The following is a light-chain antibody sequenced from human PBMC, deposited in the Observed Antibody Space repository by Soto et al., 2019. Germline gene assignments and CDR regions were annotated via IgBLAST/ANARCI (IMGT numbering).Light chain of an antibody. CDR3: QSYDIRLNGLM. V-gene: IGLV1-40*01. CDR2: VNT. CDR1: DSNIGAGYS. J-gene: IGLJ3*02. Sequence: QSVLTQPPSVSVAPGQRVTFSCTGSDSNIGAGYSVNWYQQIPGTAPKLLVYVNTNRPSGVPDRFSGSTSGTIASLAITGLQAEDEADYYCQSYDIRLNGLMFGLGTKLTVL.